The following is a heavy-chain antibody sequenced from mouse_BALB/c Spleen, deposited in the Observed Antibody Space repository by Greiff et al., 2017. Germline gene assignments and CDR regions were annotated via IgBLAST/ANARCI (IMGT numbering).Heavy chain of an antibody. J-gene: IGHJ2*01. V-gene: IGHV2-9*02. CDR3: ARDRNYGNYAYFDY. Sequence: QVQLKESGPGLVAPSQSLSITCTVSGFSLTSYGVHWVRQPPGKGLEWLGVIWAGGSTNYNSALMSRLSISKDNSKSQVFLKMNSLQTDDTAMYYCARDRNYGNYAYFDYWGQGTTLTVSS. CDR1: GFSLTSYG. D-gene: IGHD2-1*01. CDR2: IWAGGST.